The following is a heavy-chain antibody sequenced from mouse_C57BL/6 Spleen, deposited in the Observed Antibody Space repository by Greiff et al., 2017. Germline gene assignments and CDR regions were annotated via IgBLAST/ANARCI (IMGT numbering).Heavy chain of an antibody. D-gene: IGHD1-1*01. V-gene: IGHV14-3*01. CDR1: GFNIKNTY. Sequence: VQLKQSVAELVRPGASVKLSCTASGFNIKNTYMHWVKQRPEQGLEWIGRIDPANGNTKYAPKFQGKATITADTSSNSAYLQLSSLTSEDTAIYYFARSGYGSSYGYAMDYWGQGTSVTVSS. CDR3: ARSGYGSSYGYAMDY. CDR2: IDPANGNT. J-gene: IGHJ4*01.